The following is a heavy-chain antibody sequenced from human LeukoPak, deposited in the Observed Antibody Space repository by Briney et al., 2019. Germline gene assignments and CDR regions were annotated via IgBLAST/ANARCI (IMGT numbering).Heavy chain of an antibody. CDR3: ARERSGSYSIDY. CDR1: GFTFSSYR. Sequence: GGSLRLSCAASGFTFSSYRMSWVRQAPGKGLEWVANIKQDGSEKYYVDSVKGRFTISRDNAKNSLYLQMNSLRAEDTAVYYCARERSGSYSIDYWGQGTLVAVSS. CDR2: IKQDGSEK. V-gene: IGHV3-7*01. D-gene: IGHD1-26*01. J-gene: IGHJ4*02.